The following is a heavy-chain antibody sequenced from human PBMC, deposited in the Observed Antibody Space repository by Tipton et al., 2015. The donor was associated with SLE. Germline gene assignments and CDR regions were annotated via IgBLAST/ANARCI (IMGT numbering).Heavy chain of an antibody. CDR2: ISSSGSTL. J-gene: IGHJ4*02. CDR3: ARDGGPYRDY. CDR1: GFIFSSYE. Sequence: QLVQSGGGLAQPGGSLRLSCVASGFIFSSYEMNWVRQAPGKGLEWVSYISSSGSTLYYADSVKGRFTISRDNARNSLSLQMNSLRAEDTAVYYCARDGGPYRDYWGQGTLVTVSS. V-gene: IGHV3-48*03. D-gene: IGHD3-16*01.